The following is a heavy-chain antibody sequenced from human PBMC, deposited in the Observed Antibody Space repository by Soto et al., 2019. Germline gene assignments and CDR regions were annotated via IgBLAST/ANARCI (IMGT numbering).Heavy chain of an antibody. J-gene: IGHJ5*02. V-gene: IGHV1-18*01. CDR3: ARDPGNWNYPWFDP. D-gene: IGHD1-7*01. Sequence: ASVKVSCKASGYTFTSYGISWVRQAPGQGLEWMGWISAYNGNTNYAQKLQGRVTMTTDTSTGTAYMELRSLRSDDTAVYYCARDPGNWNYPWFDPWGQGTLVTVSS. CDR2: ISAYNGNT. CDR1: GYTFTSYG.